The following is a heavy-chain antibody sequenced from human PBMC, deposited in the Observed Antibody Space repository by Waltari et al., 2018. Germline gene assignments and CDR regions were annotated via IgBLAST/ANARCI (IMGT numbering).Heavy chain of an antibody. Sequence: QVQLQESGPGLVKPSDTLSLTCAVSGYSISSGYYWGWIRQPPGKGLEWIGSIYHSGSTYYNPSLKSRVTISVDTSKNQFSLKLSSVTAADTAVYYCARRAGSSLFDYWGQGTLVTVSS. V-gene: IGHV4-38-2*01. J-gene: IGHJ4*02. D-gene: IGHD1-26*01. CDR2: IYHSGST. CDR1: GYSISSGYY. CDR3: ARRAGSSLFDY.